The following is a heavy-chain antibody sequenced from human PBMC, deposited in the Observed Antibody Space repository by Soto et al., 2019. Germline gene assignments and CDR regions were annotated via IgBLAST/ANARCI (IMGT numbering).Heavy chain of an antibody. CDR2: IDEDGSA. CDR1: GGSFSSYH. CDR3: ARDRRASNFLPRWFDT. Sequence: QVQLQQWGAGLLKPSETLSLTCVVSGGSFSSYHWAWIRQTPVKGLEWIGEIDEDGSARYNPSLQGRDTLSVDTPKNHLSLSLTSVTAADTAVYYCARDRRASNFLPRWFDTWGQGTLVTVSS. D-gene: IGHD3-16*02. J-gene: IGHJ5*02. V-gene: IGHV4-34*01.